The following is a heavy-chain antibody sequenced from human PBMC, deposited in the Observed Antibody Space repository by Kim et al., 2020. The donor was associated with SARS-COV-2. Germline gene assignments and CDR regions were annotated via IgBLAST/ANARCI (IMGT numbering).Heavy chain of an antibody. V-gene: IGHV4-34*01. J-gene: IGHJ1*01. Sequence: SRSTNTNPSLKGRVGMSVDTSKNQFSLRLTSVTAADTAVYYCARGAPGHWGQGTLVTVSS. CDR3: ARGAPGH. CDR2: SRST.